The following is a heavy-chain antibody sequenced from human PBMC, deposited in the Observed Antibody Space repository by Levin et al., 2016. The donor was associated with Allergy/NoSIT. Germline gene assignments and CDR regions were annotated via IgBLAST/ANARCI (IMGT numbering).Heavy chain of an antibody. CDR1: GFTFDDYA. J-gene: IGHJ3*02. V-gene: IGHV3-9*01. Sequence: SLKISCAASGFTFDDYAMHWVRQAPGKGLEWVSGISWNSGSIGYADSVKGRFTISRDNAKNSLYLQMNSLRPEDTALYYCAKSIAAAGTQNAFDIWGQGTMVTVSS. CDR3: AKSIAAAGTQNAFDI. D-gene: IGHD6-13*01. CDR2: ISWNSGSI.